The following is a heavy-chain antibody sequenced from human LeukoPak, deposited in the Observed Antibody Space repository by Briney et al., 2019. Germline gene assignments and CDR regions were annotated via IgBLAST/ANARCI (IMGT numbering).Heavy chain of an antibody. CDR3: ARDTGPGYSSGWSFDY. J-gene: IGHJ4*02. CDR1: GYTFTSYG. V-gene: IGHV1-18*01. Sequence: ASVKVSCKASGYTFTSYGISWVRLAPGQGLEWMGWVSAYNGNTNYAQKLQGRVTMTTDTSTSTAYMELSRLRSDDTAVYYCARDTGPGYSSGWSFDYWGQGTLVTVSS. CDR2: VSAYNGNT. D-gene: IGHD6-19*01.